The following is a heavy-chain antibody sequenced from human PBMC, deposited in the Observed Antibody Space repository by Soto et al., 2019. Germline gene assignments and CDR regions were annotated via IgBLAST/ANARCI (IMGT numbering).Heavy chain of an antibody. CDR1: GGSISSGGYY. CDR2: IYFTGST. V-gene: IGHV4-31*03. J-gene: IGHJ4*02. D-gene: IGHD4-17*01. CDR3: ARGGHDYGDWNISGYYFDY. Sequence: QVQLQESGPGLVKPSQTLSLTCTVSGGSISSGGYYWSWIRQHPGKGLEWIGYIYFTGSTYYNPSLKTRITMSLDTSKNQFSLKLTSVTAADTAVYYCARGGHDYGDWNISGYYFDYWGQGTLVTVSS.